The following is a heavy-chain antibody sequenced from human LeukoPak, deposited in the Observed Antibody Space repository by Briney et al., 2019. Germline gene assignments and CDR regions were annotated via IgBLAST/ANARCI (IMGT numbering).Heavy chain of an antibody. V-gene: IGHV3-15*01. D-gene: IGHD3-22*01. Sequence: GGSLRLSCVVSGITVSTNYMSWVRQAPGEGLEWVGRIKSNTDGGTTDYAAPVKGRFTISRDDSKNTLYLQMNSLKTEDTAVYYCTTNPYDRSGYHIWGQGTMVTVSS. CDR1: GITVSTNY. CDR2: IKSNTDGGTT. CDR3: TTNPYDRSGYHI. J-gene: IGHJ3*02.